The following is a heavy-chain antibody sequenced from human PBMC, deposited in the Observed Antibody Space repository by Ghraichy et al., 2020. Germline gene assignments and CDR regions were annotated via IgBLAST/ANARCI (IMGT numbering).Heavy chain of an antibody. CDR3: ARLDMVRGVRCDY. V-gene: IGHV4-39*01. D-gene: IGHD3-10*01. CDR1: GGSISSSSYY. J-gene: IGHJ4*02. CDR2: IYYSGST. Sequence: SETLSRTCTVSGGSISSSSYYWGWIRQPPGKGLEWIGSIYYSGSTYYNPSLKSRVTISVDTSKNQFSLKLSSVTAADTAVYYCARLDMVRGVRCDYWGQGTLVTVSS.